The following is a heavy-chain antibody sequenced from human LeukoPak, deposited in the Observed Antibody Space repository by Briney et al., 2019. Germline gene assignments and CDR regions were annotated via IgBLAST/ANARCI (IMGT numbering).Heavy chain of an antibody. CDR1: GFTFSSYS. CDR3: AKDTLWVPDY. CDR2: IRYDGSNK. Sequence: PGGSLRLSCAASGFTFSSYSMNWVRQAPGKGLEWVAFIRYDGSNKYYADSVRGRFTISRDNSKNTLYLQMNSLRAEDTAVYYCAKDTLWVPDYWGQGTLVTVSS. J-gene: IGHJ4*02. D-gene: IGHD2-21*01. V-gene: IGHV3-30*02.